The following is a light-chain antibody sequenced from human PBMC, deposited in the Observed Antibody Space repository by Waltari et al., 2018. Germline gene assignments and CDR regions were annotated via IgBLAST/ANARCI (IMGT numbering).Light chain of an antibody. V-gene: IGLV2-8*01. CDR1: SSDVGAYNY. J-gene: IGLJ1*01. Sequence: QSALTQPPSASGSPGQSVAISCTGTSSDVGAYNYVSWYQQHPGKAPKLIIYDVTKRPQGVPDRFSGSKSGNTASLTVSGLQADDEADYHCSSYTGSTNNLYVFGTGTKVTVL. CDR3: SSYTGSTNNLYV. CDR2: DVT.